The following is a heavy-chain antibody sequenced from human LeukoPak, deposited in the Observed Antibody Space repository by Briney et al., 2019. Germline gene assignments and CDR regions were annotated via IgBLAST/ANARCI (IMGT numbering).Heavy chain of an antibody. J-gene: IGHJ4*02. CDR3: ARDEVYCSGGSCYPAFDY. CDR1: GYTFTSYD. D-gene: IGHD2-15*01. V-gene: IGHV1-8*01. Sequence: GASVKVSCKASGYTFTSYDINWVRQATGQGLEWMGWMNPNSGNTGYAQKFQGRVTMTRNTSISTAYMELSSLRSEDTAVYYCARDEVYCSGGSCYPAFDYWGQGTLVTVSS. CDR2: MNPNSGNT.